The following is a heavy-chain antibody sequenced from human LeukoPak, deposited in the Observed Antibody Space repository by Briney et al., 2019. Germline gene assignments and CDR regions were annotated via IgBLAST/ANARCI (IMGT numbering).Heavy chain of an antibody. Sequence: SETLSLTCTVSGGSISSYYWSWIRQPAGKGLEWIGRIYTSGTTHYNPSLKSRVTMSVDTSKNQFSLKLSSVTAADTVVYYCARRKGSYYYYYYMDVWGKGTTVTISS. D-gene: IGHD1-26*01. V-gene: IGHV4-4*07. CDR2: IYTSGTT. CDR3: ARRKGSYYYYYYMDV. CDR1: GGSISSYY. J-gene: IGHJ6*03.